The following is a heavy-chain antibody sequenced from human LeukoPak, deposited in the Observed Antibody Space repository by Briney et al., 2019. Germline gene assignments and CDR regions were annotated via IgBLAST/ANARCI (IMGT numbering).Heavy chain of an antibody. J-gene: IGHJ4*02. CDR3: ATRVGARFDY. V-gene: IGHV1-18*01. CDR1: GYTFTNYD. Sequence: ASVKVSCKASGYTFTNYDITWVRQAPGQGLEWMGWISGYSSNTNYAQNLQGRVTMTTDTSTSTAYMELSSLRSEDTAVYYCATRVGARFDYWGQGTLVTVSS. CDR2: ISGYSSNT. D-gene: IGHD1-26*01.